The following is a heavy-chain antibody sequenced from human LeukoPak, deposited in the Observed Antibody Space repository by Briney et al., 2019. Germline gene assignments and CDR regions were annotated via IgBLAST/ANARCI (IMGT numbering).Heavy chain of an antibody. J-gene: IGHJ4*02. CDR2: TNPVFGTA. CDR3: ARDRRSVGWELLRGYFEY. V-gene: IGHV1-69*13. D-gene: IGHD1-26*01. Sequence: GGSVKVSCMGSRGTHSSYVISAVRPARGRGVAWMGRTNPVFGTANNTQKLQGGVTLTPDESPSTDYMELSRLGYQDTPVYECARDRRSVGWELLRGYFEYWGQGTLVTLSS. CDR1: RGTHSSYV.